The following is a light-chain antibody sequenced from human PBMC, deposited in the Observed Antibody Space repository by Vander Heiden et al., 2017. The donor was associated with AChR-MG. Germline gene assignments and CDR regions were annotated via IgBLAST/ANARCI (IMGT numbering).Light chain of an antibody. Sequence: QSALTQPASVSAPPGQSLTIPCTGTSSDVGGYNYVSWYQQHPGKAPKLMIYDVSKRPSGVSDRFSGSKSGNTASLTISGLQAEDEADYYCSSYTSSSTYVVFGGGTKLTVL. J-gene: IGLJ2*01. CDR1: SSDVGGYNY. CDR3: SSYTSSSTYVV. V-gene: IGLV2-14*01. CDR2: DVS.